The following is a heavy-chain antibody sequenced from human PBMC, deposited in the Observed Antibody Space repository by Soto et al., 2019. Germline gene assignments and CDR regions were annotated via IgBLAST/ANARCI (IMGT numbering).Heavy chain of an antibody. CDR2: IVVGSGKT. CDR1: GFTFTASA. V-gene: IGHV1-58*01. Sequence: ASVKVSCKASGFTFTASAVQWVRQAHGQRLERIGWIVVGSGKTNYAENFRERVTITRDTSTSTAYMELISLRSEDTAVYYCARDRVDCSGGSCWRSVEDTWGQGTLVTVS. D-gene: IGHD2-15*01. CDR3: ARDRVDCSGGSCWRSVEDT. J-gene: IGHJ5*02.